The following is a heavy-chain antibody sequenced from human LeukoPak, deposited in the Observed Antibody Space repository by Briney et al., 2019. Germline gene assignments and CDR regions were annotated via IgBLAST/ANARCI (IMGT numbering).Heavy chain of an antibody. CDR2: INPSGGST. CDR1: GYTFTSYY. CDR3: ARKGSYYDPRQGYYYYYYGMDV. Sequence: ASVKVSCKASGYTFTSYYMHWVRQAPGQGLEWMGIINPSGGSTSYAQKFQGRVTMTRDTSTSTVYMELSSLRSEDTAVYYCARKGSYYDPRQGYYYYYYGMDVWGQGTTVTVSS. J-gene: IGHJ6*02. V-gene: IGHV1-46*01. D-gene: IGHD3-22*01.